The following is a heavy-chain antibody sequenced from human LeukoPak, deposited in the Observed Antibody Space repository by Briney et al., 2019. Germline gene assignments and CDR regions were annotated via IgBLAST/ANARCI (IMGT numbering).Heavy chain of an antibody. CDR1: EFTFSSYS. D-gene: IGHD1-26*01. Sequence: GGSLRLSCAGSEFTFSSYSMHWVRQAPGKGLEWVSSISGRSDDIYYAGSVQGRFTISRDNSKNSLYLQMKSLRAEDTALYYCARRGYHDYSGFDYWGQGTLVTVSS. J-gene: IGHJ4*02. CDR2: ISGRSDDI. V-gene: IGHV3-21*01. CDR3: ARRGYHDYSGFDY.